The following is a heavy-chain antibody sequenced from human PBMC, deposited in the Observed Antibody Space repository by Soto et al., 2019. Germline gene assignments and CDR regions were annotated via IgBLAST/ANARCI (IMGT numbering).Heavy chain of an antibody. V-gene: IGHV4-31*03. D-gene: IGHD3-22*01. CDR2: IYYSGST. CDR1: GGSISSGGYY. J-gene: IGHJ3*02. Sequence: SETLSLTCTVSGGSISSGGYYWSWIRQHPGKGLEWIGYIYYSGSTYYNPSLKSRVTISVDTSKNQFSLKLSSVTAADTAVYYXARDLLYDSSGYDAFDIWGQGTMVTVSS. CDR3: ARDLLYDSSGYDAFDI.